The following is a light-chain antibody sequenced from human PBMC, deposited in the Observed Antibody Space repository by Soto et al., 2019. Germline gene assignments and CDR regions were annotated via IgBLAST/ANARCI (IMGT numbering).Light chain of an antibody. Sequence: QSVLTQPASVSGSPGQSITVSCTGTSSDVGGYNYVSWYQQHPGKAPQLLIYEVNIRPSGVSNRFSASKSGNTASLTISGLQAEDEADYYCTSCTSSSTLVFGTGTKVTVL. V-gene: IGLV2-14*01. CDR2: EVN. CDR1: SSDVGGYNY. CDR3: TSCTSSSTLV. J-gene: IGLJ1*01.